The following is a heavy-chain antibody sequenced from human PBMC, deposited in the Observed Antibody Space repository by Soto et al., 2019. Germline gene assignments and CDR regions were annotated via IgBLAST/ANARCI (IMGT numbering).Heavy chain of an antibody. CDR3: ATHIASSGITTRLYFYYGMDV. CDR2: IITIFGTA. Sequence: VKVSCKASGGTFSSYAISWVRQAAGQGLEWMGGIITIFGTANYAQKLQGRVTINADEYTSTAYMELSSLRSEETAVYYCATHIASSGITTRLYFYYGMDVWGQGTTVTVSS. CDR1: GGTFSSYA. D-gene: IGHD3-3*01. J-gene: IGHJ6*02. V-gene: IGHV1-69*13.